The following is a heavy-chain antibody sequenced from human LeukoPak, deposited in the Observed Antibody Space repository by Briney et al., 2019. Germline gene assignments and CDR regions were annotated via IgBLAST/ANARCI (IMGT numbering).Heavy chain of an antibody. D-gene: IGHD3-10*01. CDR1: KYTFTGYY. J-gene: IGHJ3*02. V-gene: IGHV1-2*02. Sequence: GASVKVSCKASKYTFTGYYMHWVRQAPGQGLEWMGWINPNSGGTNYAQKFQGRVTMNRDTSISTAYMDLSRLRSDDTAVYYCARRKGSGRTDVLDIWGQGTMVTISS. CDR3: ARRKGSGRTDVLDI. CDR2: INPNSGGT.